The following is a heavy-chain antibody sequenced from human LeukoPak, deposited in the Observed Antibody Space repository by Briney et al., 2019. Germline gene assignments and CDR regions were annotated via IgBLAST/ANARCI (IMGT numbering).Heavy chain of an antibody. D-gene: IGHD2-2*01. CDR2: INHSGST. CDR3: ARGNGDNPIVVVPAAYFDY. Sequence: SETLSLTCTVSGGSISSSSYYWGWIRQPPGKGLEWIGEINHSGSTNYNPSLKSRVTISVDTSKNQFSLKLSSVTAADTAVYYCARGNGDNPIVVVPAAYFDYWGQGTLVTVSS. J-gene: IGHJ4*02. CDR1: GGSISSSSYY. V-gene: IGHV4-39*07.